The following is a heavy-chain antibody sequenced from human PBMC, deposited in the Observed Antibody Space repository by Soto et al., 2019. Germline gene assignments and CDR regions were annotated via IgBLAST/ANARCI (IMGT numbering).Heavy chain of an antibody. D-gene: IGHD3-16*02. CDR3: ARDEDQGNDYIWGSYPKRSAFDI. Sequence: ASVKVSCKASGYTFTSYGISWVRQAPGQGLEWMGWISAYNGNTNYAQKLQGRVTMTTDTSTSTAYMELRSLRSDDTAVYYCARDEDQGNDYIWGSYPKRSAFDIWGQGTMVTVSS. V-gene: IGHV1-18*01. J-gene: IGHJ3*02. CDR1: GYTFTSYG. CDR2: ISAYNGNT.